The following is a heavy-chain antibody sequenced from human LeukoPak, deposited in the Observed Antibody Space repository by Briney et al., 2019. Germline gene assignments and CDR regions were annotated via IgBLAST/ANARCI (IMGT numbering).Heavy chain of an antibody. CDR1: GFTFSSYS. D-gene: IGHD3-22*01. Sequence: GGSLRLSCAASGFTFSSYSMNWVRQAPGKGLEWVSSISSSSSYIYSADSVKGRFTISRDNAKNSLYLQMNSLRAEDTAVYYCVRDLYRIVVVPHYFDYWGQGTLVTVSS. CDR2: ISSSSSYI. V-gene: IGHV3-21*01. CDR3: VRDLYRIVVVPHYFDY. J-gene: IGHJ4*02.